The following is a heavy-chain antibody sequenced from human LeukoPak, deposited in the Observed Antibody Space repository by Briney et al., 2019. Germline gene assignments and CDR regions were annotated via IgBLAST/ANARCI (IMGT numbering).Heavy chain of an antibody. CDR3: ARNVYNKWFDP. Sequence: ASVKVSCKASGYTFTSHGISWVRQAPGQGLEWMGWISAYNGNTNYVQKLQGRVTMTTDTSTSTAYMELRSLRSDDTAVYYCARNVYNKWFDPWGQGTLVTVSS. J-gene: IGHJ5*02. V-gene: IGHV1-18*01. CDR2: ISAYNGNT. CDR1: GYTFTSHG. D-gene: IGHD5-24*01.